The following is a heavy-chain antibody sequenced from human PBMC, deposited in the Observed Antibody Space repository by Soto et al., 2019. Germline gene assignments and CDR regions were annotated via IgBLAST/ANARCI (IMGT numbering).Heavy chain of an antibody. CDR1: GYTFTSYY. V-gene: IGHV1-46*01. CDR2: INHSGGST. D-gene: IGHD3-9*01. J-gene: IGHJ4*02. Sequence: ASVKVSCKASGYTFTSYYMHWVRQAPGQGLEWMGIINHSGGSTSYAQKLQGRVTMTRDTSTSTVYMELSSLRSEDTAVYYCAKTIYDILTGYYNGPFDYWGQGTLVTVSS. CDR3: AKTIYDILTGYYNGPFDY.